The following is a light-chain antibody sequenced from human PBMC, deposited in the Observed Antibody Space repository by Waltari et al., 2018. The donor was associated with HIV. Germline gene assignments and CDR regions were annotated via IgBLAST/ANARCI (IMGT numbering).Light chain of an antibody. CDR3: CSYAGSYKV. J-gene: IGLJ1*01. CDR1: SSDVGGYNY. Sequence: QSALTQPRSVSGSPGQSVTISCTGTSSDVGGYNYVSKRPSGVPDRFSGSKSGNTASLTISGLQAEDEADYYCCSYAGSYKVFGTGTKVTVL. CDR2: S. V-gene: IGLV2-11*01.